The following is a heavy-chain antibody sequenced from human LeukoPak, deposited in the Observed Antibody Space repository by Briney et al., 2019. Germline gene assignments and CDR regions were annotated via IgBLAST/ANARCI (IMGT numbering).Heavy chain of an antibody. V-gene: IGHV3-53*01. CDR1: GFTVSGNY. D-gene: IGHD3-10*01. CDR3: ASGEWPQDY. Sequence: QAGGSLRLSCAASGFTVSGNYMTWVRQAPGRGLEWVSLIYAGGNTYYPASVKGRFTISRDNSKSTLYLQMNSLRAEDTAVYYCASGEWPQDYWGQGTLVTVSS. J-gene: IGHJ4*02. CDR2: IYAGGNT.